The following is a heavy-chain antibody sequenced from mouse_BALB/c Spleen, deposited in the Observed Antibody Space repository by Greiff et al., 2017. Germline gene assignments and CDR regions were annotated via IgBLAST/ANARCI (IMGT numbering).Heavy chain of an antibody. CDR3: ARPLPTDYYDYDGDAMDY. CDR1: GYTFTNYW. V-gene: IGHV1-63*02. J-gene: IGHJ4*01. CDR2: IYPGGGYT. Sequence: QVQLQQSGAELVRPGTSVKMSCKAAGYTFTNYWIGWVKQRPGHGLEWIGDIYPGGGYTNYNEKFKGKATLTADTSSSTAYMQLSSLTSEDSAIYYCARPLPTDYYDYDGDAMDYWGQGTSVTVSS. D-gene: IGHD2-4*01.